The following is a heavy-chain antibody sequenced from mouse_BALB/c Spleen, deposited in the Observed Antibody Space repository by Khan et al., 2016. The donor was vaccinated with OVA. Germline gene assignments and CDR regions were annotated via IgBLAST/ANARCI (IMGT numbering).Heavy chain of an antibody. V-gene: IGHV9-3-1*01. Sequence: QVQLKQSGPEVKKPGETVKISCKASGYSFTNYGMNWVRQAPGKGLKWMGWINTYTGEPTYAADFKGRFAFSLETSASTAYLQINNLKNEDTATDFCASGGYWYCDVWGAGTTVTVSS. CDR1: GYSFTNYG. CDR2: INTYTGEP. J-gene: IGHJ1*01. CDR3: ASGGYWYCDV. D-gene: IGHD1-1*02.